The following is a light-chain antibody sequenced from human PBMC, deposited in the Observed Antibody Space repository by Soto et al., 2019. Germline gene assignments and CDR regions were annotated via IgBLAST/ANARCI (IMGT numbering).Light chain of an antibody. CDR1: QSVSSN. V-gene: IGKV3-20*01. CDR2: GVA. Sequence: EIVMTQSPATLSVSPGERATLSCRASQSVSSNLAWYQQKPGQTPRLLIYGVASRATGIPDRFRGSGSGTDFTLTISRLEPEDFAVYYCHQYDISPWTFGQGTKVDIK. J-gene: IGKJ1*01. CDR3: HQYDISPWT.